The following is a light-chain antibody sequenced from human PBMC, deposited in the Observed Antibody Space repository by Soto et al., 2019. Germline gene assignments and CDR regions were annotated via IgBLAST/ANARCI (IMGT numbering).Light chain of an antibody. V-gene: IGKV1-39*01. J-gene: IGKJ4*01. CDR2: AAS. CDR3: QQTSSTPT. CDR1: QSISSY. Sequence: DIQMTQSPSSLSASVGDRFTITCRASQSISSYLNWYQQKPGKAPKLLIYAASSLQTGVSSRFSGSGSGTDFTLTISNLQPEDFATYYCQQTSSTPTFGGGTKVDI.